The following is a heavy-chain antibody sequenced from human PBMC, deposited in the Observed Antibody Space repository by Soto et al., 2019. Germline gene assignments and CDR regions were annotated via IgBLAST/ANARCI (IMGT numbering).Heavy chain of an antibody. D-gene: IGHD6-6*01. CDR3: ARPARPDFYYMDV. J-gene: IGHJ6*03. CDR1: GFTLSGYA. Sequence: EVQLAESGGGLAQPGGSLRLSCAASGFTLSGYAMDWVRQAPGKGLEYVSGISSNGVGTYYANSVQGRFTISRDNSKNTVHLQIGSLRPEDMAVYYCARPARPDFYYMDVWGKGTTVTVSS. CDR2: ISSNGVGT. V-gene: IGHV3-64*01.